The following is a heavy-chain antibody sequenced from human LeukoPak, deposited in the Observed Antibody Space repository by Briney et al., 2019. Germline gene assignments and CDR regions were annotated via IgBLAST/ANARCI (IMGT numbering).Heavy chain of an antibody. CDR1: GITFSSYA. Sequence: GGSLRLSCAASGITFSSYAMSWVRQAPGKGLEWVSGISGSGRSTFYADSVKGRFTISRDNSKNTLYLQMNSLRAEDTAVYYCAKRYYYGSGSYYIGIDYWGQGTLVTVSS. J-gene: IGHJ4*02. D-gene: IGHD3-10*01. CDR3: AKRYYYGSGSYYIGIDY. V-gene: IGHV3-23*01. CDR2: ISGSGRST.